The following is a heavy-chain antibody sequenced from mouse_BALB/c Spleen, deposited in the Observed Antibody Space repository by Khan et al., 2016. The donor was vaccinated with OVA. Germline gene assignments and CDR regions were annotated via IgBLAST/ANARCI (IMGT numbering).Heavy chain of an antibody. Sequence: VQLQESGPGLVAPSQSLSITCTVSGFSLTGYGVNWVRQPPGKGLEWPGMIWGDGSTDYNSALKSRLSISKDNSKSQVFLKMNSLQTDDTAMYYCARAYYGNYREAMDYWGQGTSVTVSS. CDR1: GFSLTGYG. V-gene: IGHV2-6-7*01. D-gene: IGHD2-10*01. CDR3: ARAYYGNYREAMDY. CDR2: IWGDGST. J-gene: IGHJ4*01.